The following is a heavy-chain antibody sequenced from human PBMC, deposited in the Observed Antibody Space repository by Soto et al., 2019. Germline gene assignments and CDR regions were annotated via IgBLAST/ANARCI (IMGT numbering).Heavy chain of an antibody. CDR1: GGSVSSGGYY. D-gene: IGHD1-26*01. J-gene: IGHJ4*02. CDR2: IYYSGST. Sequence: QVQLQESGPGLVKPSETLSLTCIVSGGSVSSGGYYWTWIRQPPGKGLEWIGYIYYSGSTKYSPSLKSRVTISINTSKNQFSLKLTSPTAAYTSAYYCASDAVGATRFDYWGRGTLVTICS. CDR3: ASDAVGATRFDY. V-gene: IGHV4-61*08.